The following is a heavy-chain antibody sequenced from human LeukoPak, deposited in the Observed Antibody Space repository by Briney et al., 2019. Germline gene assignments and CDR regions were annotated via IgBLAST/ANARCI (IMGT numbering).Heavy chain of an antibody. CDR1: GFTFTYYA. Sequence: GRSLRLSCAASGFTFTYYAMHWVRQAPGQGLEWVAFISYDGSRKYYADSVKGRFTISRDSSKNTLYLQMSSLRVEDTAVYYCARDRGGYSDPQVAPGDSWGQGTLVTVSS. D-gene: IGHD4-17*01. J-gene: IGHJ4*02. V-gene: IGHV3-30-3*01. CDR3: ARDRGGYSDPQVAPGDS. CDR2: ISYDGSRK.